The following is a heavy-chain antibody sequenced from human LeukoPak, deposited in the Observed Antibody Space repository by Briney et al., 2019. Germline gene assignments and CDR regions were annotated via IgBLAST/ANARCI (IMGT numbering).Heavy chain of an antibody. CDR3: ARDGPDYYDSSGYFDY. CDR2: IYHSGST. J-gene: IGHJ4*02. Sequence: SETLSLTCAVSGGSISSSNWWSWVRQPPGKGLEWIGEIYHSGSTNYNPSLKSRVTISVDKSKNQFSLKLSSVTAADTAVYYCARDGPDYYDSSGYFDYWGQGTLVTVSS. D-gene: IGHD3-22*01. V-gene: IGHV4-4*02. CDR1: GGSISSSNW.